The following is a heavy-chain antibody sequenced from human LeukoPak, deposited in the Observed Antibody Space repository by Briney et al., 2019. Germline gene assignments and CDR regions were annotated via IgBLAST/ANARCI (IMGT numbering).Heavy chain of an antibody. CDR2: INHSGST. J-gene: IGHJ5*02. CDR1: GGSFSGYY. D-gene: IGHD6-6*01. CDR3: ARGRSSSSIHFSRVWFDP. Sequence: SETLSLTCAVYGGSFSGYYWSWIRQPPGKGLEWIGEINHSGSTNYNPSLKSRVTISVDTSKNQFSLKLSSVTAADTAVYYCARGRSSSSIHFSRVWFDPWGQGTLVTVSS. V-gene: IGHV4-34*01.